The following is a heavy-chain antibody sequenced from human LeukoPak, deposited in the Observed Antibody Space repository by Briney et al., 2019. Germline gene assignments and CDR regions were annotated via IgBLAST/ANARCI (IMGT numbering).Heavy chain of an antibody. V-gene: IGHV4-38-2*02. CDR3: ARDGLVVPKY. J-gene: IGHJ4*02. CDR1: GYSISSGSY. Sequence: SETLSLTCTVSGYSISSGSYWGWIWQPPGRGLEWIGSIHHSGGTYYNPSLKSRVTISVDTSKNQLSLKLSSVTAADTAFYFCARDGLVVPKYWGQGILVTVSS. CDR2: IHHSGGT. D-gene: IGHD2-2*01.